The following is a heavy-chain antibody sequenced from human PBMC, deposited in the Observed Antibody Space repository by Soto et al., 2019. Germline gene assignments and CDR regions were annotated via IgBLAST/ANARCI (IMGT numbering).Heavy chain of an antibody. CDR1: AFTVNRFW. V-gene: IGHV3-74*01. CDR3: ARHMGDAMDV. J-gene: IGHJ6*02. Sequence: VHLVESGGGLVQPGGSLRLSCAASAFTVNRFWMHWVRLVPGKGLVWVSRITGDGRYTSYADSVKGRFTISRDNANNTLYLQMNSLRVDDTAVYYCARHMGDAMDVWGQGTTVTVSS. CDR2: ITGDGRYT.